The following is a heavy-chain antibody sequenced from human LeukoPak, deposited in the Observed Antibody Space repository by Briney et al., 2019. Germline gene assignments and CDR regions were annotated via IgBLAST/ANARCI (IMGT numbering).Heavy chain of an antibody. CDR2: MYYSGST. CDR3: ARVSRAYSYGFSS. Sequence: PSETLSLTCTVSGGSITSHYWSWIRQPPGKGLEWIGYMYYSGSTSYNPSLKRRVTISVDTSKTQFSLNLRSVTAADTAIYYCARVSRAYSYGFSSWGQGTLVTVSS. D-gene: IGHD5-18*01. V-gene: IGHV4-59*11. J-gene: IGHJ5*02. CDR1: GGSITSHY.